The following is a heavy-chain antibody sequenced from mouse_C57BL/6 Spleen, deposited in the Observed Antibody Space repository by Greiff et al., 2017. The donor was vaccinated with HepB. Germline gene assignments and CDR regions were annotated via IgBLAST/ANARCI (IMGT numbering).Heavy chain of an antibody. Sequence: VQLQESGAELVRPGSSVKLSCKASGYTFTSYWMHWVKQRPIQGLEWIGNIDPSDSDTHYNQKFKGKATLTADKSSSTAYMQLSSLTSEDSAVYYCASGSYYVSSYFDYWGQGTTLTVSS. CDR2: IDPSDSDT. J-gene: IGHJ2*01. CDR3: ASGSYYVSSYFDY. CDR1: GYTFTSYW. D-gene: IGHD1-1*01. V-gene: IGHV1-52*01.